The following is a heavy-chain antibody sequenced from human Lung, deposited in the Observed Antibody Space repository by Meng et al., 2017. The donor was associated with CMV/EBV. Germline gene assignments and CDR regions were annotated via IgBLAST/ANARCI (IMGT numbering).Heavy chain of an antibody. CDR3: AKNRGRYCSGGSCYSYGYFDP. D-gene: IGHD2-15*01. CDR1: GGAFSIHS. J-gene: IGHJ5*02. CDR2: IIPILGVT. V-gene: IGHV1-69*10. Sequence: SXXVSXKASGGAFSIHSISWVRQAPGQGLEWMGGIIPILGVTNYAQKFQGRVTITADKSTSTAYMELSSLRSQDTAVYYCAKNRGRYCSGGSCYSYGYFDPWXQGTLVTVSS.